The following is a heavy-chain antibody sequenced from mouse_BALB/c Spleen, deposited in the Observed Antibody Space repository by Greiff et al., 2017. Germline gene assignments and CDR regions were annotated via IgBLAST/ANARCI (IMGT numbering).Heavy chain of an antibody. V-gene: IGHV1-80*01. CDR2: IYPGDGDT. J-gene: IGHJ3*01. Sequence: QVQLQQSGAELVRPGSSVKISCKASGYAFSSYWMNWVKQRPGQGLEWIGQIYPGDGDTNYNGKFKGKATLTADKSSSTAYMQLSSLTSEDSAVYFCARGISTMITWFAYRGQGTLVTVSA. CDR3: ARGISTMITWFAY. CDR1: GYAFSSYW. D-gene: IGHD2-4*01.